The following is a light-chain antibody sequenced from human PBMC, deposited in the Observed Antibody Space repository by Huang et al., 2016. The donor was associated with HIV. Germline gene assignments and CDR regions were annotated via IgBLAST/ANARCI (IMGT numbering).Light chain of an antibody. CDR1: QSVSSN. Sequence: EIVMTQSPDTLSVSPGERATLSCRASQSVSSNLAWYQQKPGQAPRALIYGASTRATGSPARFSGSGSGTEFTLTIGSLQSEDFAVYSCQQYNNWPWTFGQGTRVEIK. V-gene: IGKV3-15*01. J-gene: IGKJ1*01. CDR2: GAS. CDR3: QQYNNWPWT.